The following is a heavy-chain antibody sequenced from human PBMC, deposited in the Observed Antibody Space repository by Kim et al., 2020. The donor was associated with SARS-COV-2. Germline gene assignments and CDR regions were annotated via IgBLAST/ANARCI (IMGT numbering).Heavy chain of an antibody. J-gene: IGHJ4*02. D-gene: IGHD1-26*01. Sequence: YYADSVKGRFTISRDNAKNSLYLQMNSLRDEDTAVYYCASQWERNGGFDYWGQGTLVTVSS. V-gene: IGHV3-48*02. CDR3: ASQWERNGGFDY.